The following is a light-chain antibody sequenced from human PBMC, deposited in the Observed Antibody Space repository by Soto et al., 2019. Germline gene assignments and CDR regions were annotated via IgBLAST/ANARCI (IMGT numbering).Light chain of an antibody. V-gene: IGKV3-20*01. CDR3: QQYGTSPPMYT. Sequence: EIVLTQSPGTLSLSPGERATLSCRASQSFSGNYLAWYQQKPGQAPRLLIYGVSSRATGIPDRFSGSGSGTDFTLIISRLEPEDFAVYYCQQYGTSPPMYTFGQGTKLEIK. J-gene: IGKJ2*01. CDR2: GVS. CDR1: QSFSGNY.